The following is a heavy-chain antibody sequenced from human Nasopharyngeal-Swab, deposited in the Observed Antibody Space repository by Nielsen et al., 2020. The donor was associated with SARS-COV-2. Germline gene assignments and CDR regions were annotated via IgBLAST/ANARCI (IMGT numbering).Heavy chain of an antibody. CDR2: ISYSGST. CDR1: GGSINPYY. D-gene: IGHD1-7*01. J-gene: IGHJ4*02. Sequence: SETLSLTCTVSGGSINPYYWSWIRQPPGKGLEWIGHISYSGSTHYDPSFRSRVTMSVDTSKNQFSLKLTSVTAADTAVYYCVRHGGGTTLDYWGQGTLVTVSS. V-gene: IGHV4-59*08. CDR3: VRHGGGTTLDY.